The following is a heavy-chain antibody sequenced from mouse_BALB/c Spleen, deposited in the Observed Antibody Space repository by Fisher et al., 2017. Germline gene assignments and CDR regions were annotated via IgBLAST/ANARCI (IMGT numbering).Heavy chain of an antibody. V-gene: IGHV1S137*01. CDR3: ARGRVSYRYFDV. J-gene: IGHJ1*01. Sequence: KFKGKATMTVDKSSSTAYMELARLTSEDSAIYYCARGRVSYRYFDVWGAGTTVTVSS.